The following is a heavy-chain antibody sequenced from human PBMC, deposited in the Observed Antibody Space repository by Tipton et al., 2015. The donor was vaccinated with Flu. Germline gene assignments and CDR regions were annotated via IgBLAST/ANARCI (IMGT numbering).Heavy chain of an antibody. V-gene: IGHV4-59*08. CDR1: GGSINGYY. D-gene: IGHD3-10*02. Sequence: TLSLTCTVSGGSINGYYWSWIRQPPGKGLECLGFIYGSGNTNHTPFLNSRVTISVDTSKNQFSLRLSSVTAADTAVYYCARLSYYDVDLKNFYFDYWGQGALVTVSS. J-gene: IGHJ4*02. CDR2: IYGSGNT. CDR3: ARLSYYDVDLKNFYFDY.